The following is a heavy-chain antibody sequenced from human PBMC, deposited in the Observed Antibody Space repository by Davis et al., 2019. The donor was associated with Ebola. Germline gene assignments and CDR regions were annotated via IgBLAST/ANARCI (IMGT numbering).Heavy chain of an antibody. J-gene: IGHJ4*02. CDR2: INNGGST. V-gene: IGHV4-39*07. CDR1: GGSISSSSYY. D-gene: IGHD5-18*01. CDR3: ARGYHFDY. Sequence: MPSETLSLTCTVSGGSISSSSYYWGWIRQPPGKGREWIGSINNGGSTSFNPSLKSRVTMSVDTSKNQFSLKLSSVTAADTAVYYCARGYHFDYWGQGTLVTVSS.